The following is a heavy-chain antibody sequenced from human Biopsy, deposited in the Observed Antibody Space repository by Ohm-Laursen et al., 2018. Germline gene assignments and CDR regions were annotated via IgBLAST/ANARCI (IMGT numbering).Heavy chain of an antibody. CDR2: IFYRGST. CDR3: ARDYDTSGYYYVS. D-gene: IGHD3-22*01. CDR1: GGSISNNNYY. V-gene: IGHV4-39*01. Sequence: GTLSLTCTVSGGSISNNNYYWGWIRQPPGKGLEGIGSIFYRGSTHYKPSLKSRVNISVDTSKNQFSLKLNSVTAADTAVYYCARDYDTSGYYYVSWGQGTLVTVSS. J-gene: IGHJ5*02.